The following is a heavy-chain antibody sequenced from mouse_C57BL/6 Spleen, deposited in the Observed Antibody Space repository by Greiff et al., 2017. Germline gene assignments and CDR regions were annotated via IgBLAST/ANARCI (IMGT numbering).Heavy chain of an antibody. J-gene: IGHJ1*03. D-gene: IGHD1-1*02. V-gene: IGHV5-4*01. Sequence: EVKLMESGGGLVQPGGSLKLSCAASGFTFSSYAMSWVRQTPEKRLEWVATISDGGSYTYYPDNVKGRFTISRDNAKNNLYLQMSHLKSEDTAMYYCARDYGRYFDVWGTGTTVTVSS. CDR3: ARDYGRYFDV. CDR2: ISDGGSYT. CDR1: GFTFSSYA.